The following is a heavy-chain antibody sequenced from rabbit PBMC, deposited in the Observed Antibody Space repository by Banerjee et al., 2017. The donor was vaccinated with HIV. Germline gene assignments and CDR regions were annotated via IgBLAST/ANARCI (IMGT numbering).Heavy chain of an antibody. J-gene: IGHJ4*01. D-gene: IGHD2-1*01. CDR1: GFSFSSSYY. CDR2: IYAGSSGST. V-gene: IGHV1S40*01. Sequence: QSLEESGGDLVKPGASLTLTCTASGFSFSSSYYMCWVRQAPGKGLEWIACIYAGSSGSTYYASWAKGRFTISKTSSTTVTLQMTSLTAADTATYFCARDRAGNGDYSNLWGPGTLVTVS. CDR3: ARDRAGNGDYSNL.